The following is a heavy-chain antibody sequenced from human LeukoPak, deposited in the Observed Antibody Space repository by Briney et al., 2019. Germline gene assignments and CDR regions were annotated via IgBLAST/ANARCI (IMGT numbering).Heavy chain of an antibody. CDR2: ISNSGST. CDR3: GRDALVGYFSYYYMDV. J-gene: IGHJ6*03. D-gene: IGHD2-15*01. V-gene: IGHV4-59*11. CDR1: GGSISSHY. Sequence: PSETLSLTCTVSGGSISSHYWTWIRQSPVKGLEWIGDISNSGSTSYNPSLKSRVTISIDTSKNQFSLKLSSVIAADTAVYYCGRDALVGYFSYYYMDVLGKGTTVTVSS.